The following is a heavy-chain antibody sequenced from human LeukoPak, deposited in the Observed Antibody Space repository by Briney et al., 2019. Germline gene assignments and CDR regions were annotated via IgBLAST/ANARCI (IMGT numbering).Heavy chain of an antibody. D-gene: IGHD1-26*01. CDR1: GFSFSSYA. Sequence: GRSLRLSCAASGFSFSSYAMSWVRQAPRKGLEWVSAISGSGGSTYYADSVKGRFTISRDNSKNTLYLQMNSLRAEDTAVYYCAKAPQWELRYYDYWGQGTLVTVSS. V-gene: IGHV3-23*01. CDR2: ISGSGGST. J-gene: IGHJ4*02. CDR3: AKAPQWELRYYDY.